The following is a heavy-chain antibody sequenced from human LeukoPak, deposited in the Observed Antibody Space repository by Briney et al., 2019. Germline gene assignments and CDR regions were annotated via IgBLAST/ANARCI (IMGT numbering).Heavy chain of an antibody. D-gene: IGHD6-6*01. Sequence: GGSLRLSCAASGFTFSGSAMHWVRQASGKGLEWVGRIRSKANSYATAYAASVKGRFTISRDASKNTAYLQMNSLKTEDTAVYYCTRHPPLKYSSSSNYYMDVWGKGTTVTVSS. J-gene: IGHJ6*03. CDR1: GFTFSGSA. CDR3: TRHPPLKYSSSSNYYMDV. V-gene: IGHV3-73*01. CDR2: IRSKANSYAT.